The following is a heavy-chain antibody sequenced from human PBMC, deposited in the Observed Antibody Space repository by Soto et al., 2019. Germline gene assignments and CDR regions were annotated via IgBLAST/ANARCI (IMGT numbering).Heavy chain of an antibody. Sequence: PGGSLRLSCAASGFTFSNAWMNWVRQAPGKGLEWVGRIKSKTDGGTTDYAAPVKGRFTISRDDSKNTLYLQMNSLKTEDTAVYYCTTDSGLGSRQLWLSKVAPPRPYGQTQIDYWGQGTLVTVSS. CDR1: GFTFSNAW. CDR3: TTDSGLGSRQLWLSKVAPPRPYGQTQIDY. CDR2: IKSKTDGGTT. D-gene: IGHD5-18*01. J-gene: IGHJ4*02. V-gene: IGHV3-15*07.